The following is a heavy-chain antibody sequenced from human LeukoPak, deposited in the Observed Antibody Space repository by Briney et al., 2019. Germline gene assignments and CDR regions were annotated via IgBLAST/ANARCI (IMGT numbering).Heavy chain of an antibody. D-gene: IGHD1-26*01. CDR2: IYHSGAT. CDR3: VRDLELTISDNWFDH. CDR1: GYSIISGHH. V-gene: IGHV4-38-2*02. J-gene: IGHJ5*02. Sequence: SETLSLTCVVSGYSIISGHHWGWIRQSPGKGLEWIGFIYHSGATYYNPSLKSPVTISVDTSKNQFSLKLSSVTAADTAVYYCVRDLELTISDNWFDHWGQGSLVTVSS.